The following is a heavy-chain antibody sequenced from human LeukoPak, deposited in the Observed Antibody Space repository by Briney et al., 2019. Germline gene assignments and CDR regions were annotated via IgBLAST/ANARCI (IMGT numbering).Heavy chain of an antibody. J-gene: IGHJ4*02. Sequence: ASVKVSCKASGYTFTSYYMHWVRQAPGQGLEWMGIINPSGGSTSYAQKFQGRVTMTRDTSTSTVYMELSSLRSEDTAVYYCARDQHIVVVTATHTLFDYWGQGTLVTVSS. CDR2: INPSGGST. CDR3: ARDQHIVVVTATHTLFDY. CDR1: GYTFTSYY. V-gene: IGHV1-46*01. D-gene: IGHD2-21*02.